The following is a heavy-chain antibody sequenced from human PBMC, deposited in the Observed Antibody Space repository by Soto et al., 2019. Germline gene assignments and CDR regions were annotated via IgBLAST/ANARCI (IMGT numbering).Heavy chain of an antibody. J-gene: IGHJ6*02. D-gene: IGHD6-13*01. V-gene: IGHV1-2*04. Sequence: ASVKVSCKASGYTFTGYYMHWVRQAPGQGLEWMGWINPNSGGTNYAQKFQGWVTMTRDTSISTAYMELSRLRSDDTAVYYCARDIAAAGTPYYYYYGMAVWGQGTTVTVSS. CDR2: INPNSGGT. CDR1: GYTFTGYY. CDR3: ARDIAAAGTPYYYYYGMAV.